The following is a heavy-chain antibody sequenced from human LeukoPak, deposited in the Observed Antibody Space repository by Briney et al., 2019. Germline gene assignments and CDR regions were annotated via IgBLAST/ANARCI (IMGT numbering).Heavy chain of an antibody. V-gene: IGHV1-18*01. CDR3: ARSRGNYYDSSGYSLGAFDI. CDR1: GYTFTSYG. D-gene: IGHD3-22*01. Sequence: GASAKVSCKASGYTFTSYGISWVRQAPGQGLEWMGWISAYNGNTNYAQKLQGRVTMTTDTSTSTAYMELRSLRSDDTAVYYCARSRGNYYDSSGYSLGAFDIWGQGTMVTVSS. CDR2: ISAYNGNT. J-gene: IGHJ3*02.